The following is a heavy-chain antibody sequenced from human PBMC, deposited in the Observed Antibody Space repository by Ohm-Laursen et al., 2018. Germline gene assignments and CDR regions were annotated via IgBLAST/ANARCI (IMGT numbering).Heavy chain of an antibody. CDR2: ISSSSSYI. Sequence: SLRLSCAASGFTFSNYVMNWVRQAPGKGLEWVSSISSSSSYIDYADSVKGRFTISRDNAKNSLYLQMNSLRAEDTAVYYCARERAQEGHRWFDPWGQGTLVTVSS. J-gene: IGHJ5*02. CDR3: ARERAQEGHRWFDP. CDR1: GFTFSNYV. V-gene: IGHV3-21*01.